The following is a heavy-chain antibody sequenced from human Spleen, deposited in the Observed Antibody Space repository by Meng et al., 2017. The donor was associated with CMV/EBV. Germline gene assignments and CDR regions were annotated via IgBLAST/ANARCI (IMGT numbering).Heavy chain of an antibody. V-gene: IGHV4-59*01. CDR3: ARVKGDYGDYLPVDY. Sequence: SETLSLTCTVSGGSISSYYWSWIRQPPGKGLEWIGYIFYSGRTNYNPSLKSRITISVHTSKNQFSLKLSSVTAADTAVYFCARVKGDYGDYLPVDYWGQGTLVTVSS. D-gene: IGHD4-17*01. CDR2: IFYSGRT. J-gene: IGHJ4*02. CDR1: GGSISSYY.